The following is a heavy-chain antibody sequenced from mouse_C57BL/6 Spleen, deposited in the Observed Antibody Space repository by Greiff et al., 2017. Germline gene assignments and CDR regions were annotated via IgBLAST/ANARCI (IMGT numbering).Heavy chain of an antibody. V-gene: IGHV1-53*01. Sequence: VQLQQPGTELVKPGASVKLSCKASGYTFTSYWMNWVKQRPGQGLEWIGNINPSNGGTNYNEKFKSKATLTVDKSSSTAYMQLSSLTSEDSAVYYCARGAAEDYYFDYWGKGTTLTVSS. J-gene: IGHJ2*01. CDR1: GYTFTSYW. CDR3: ARGAAEDYYFDY. CDR2: INPSNGGT. D-gene: IGHD6-1*01.